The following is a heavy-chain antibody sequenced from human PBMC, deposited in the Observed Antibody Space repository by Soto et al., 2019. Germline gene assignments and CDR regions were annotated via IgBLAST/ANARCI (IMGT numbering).Heavy chain of an antibody. CDR2: IYPGDSDT. J-gene: IGHJ5*02. D-gene: IGHD3-16*01. V-gene: IGHV5-51*01. CDR1: GYSFTSYW. Sequence: GESLKISCKGSGYSFTSYWIAWVRQMPGKGLEYMGIIYPGDSDTRYSPSFQGQVTISADKSISTAYLQWSSLKTSDTAMYFCARRGGTDWFDTWGQGTLVTVSS. CDR3: ARRGGTDWFDT.